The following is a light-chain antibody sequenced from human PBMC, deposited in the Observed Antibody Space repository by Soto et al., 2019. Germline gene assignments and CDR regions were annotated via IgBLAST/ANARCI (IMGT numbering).Light chain of an antibody. CDR2: DAS. V-gene: IGKV3-11*01. CDR1: QSVSHF. Sequence: VLTQSPATLSLSPGERGTLSCRASQSVSHFLAWYQQKPGQPLRLLIYDASNRAPGIPARFSGSGSGTDFTLTISSLEPEDSAIYYCQQRYNWPPTFGGGTKVDIK. J-gene: IGKJ4*01. CDR3: QQRYNWPPT.